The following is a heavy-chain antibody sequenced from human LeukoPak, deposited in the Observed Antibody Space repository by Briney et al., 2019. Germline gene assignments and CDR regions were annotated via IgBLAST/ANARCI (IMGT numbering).Heavy chain of an antibody. D-gene: IGHD3-10*01. J-gene: IGHJ4*02. Sequence: GGSLRLSCAASGFTFSSYWMSWVRQAPGEGLEWVSYSSSGGTINYADSVKGRFTISRDNAKNSLYLQMNSLRVEDTAVYYCARDRFYGSGSYAHFDYWGQGTLVTVSS. CDR3: ARDRFYGSGSYAHFDY. CDR1: GFTFSSYW. V-gene: IGHV3-48*04. CDR2: SSSGGTI.